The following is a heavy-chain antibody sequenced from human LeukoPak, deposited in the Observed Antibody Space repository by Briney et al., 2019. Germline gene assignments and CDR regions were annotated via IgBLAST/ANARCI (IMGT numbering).Heavy chain of an antibody. V-gene: IGHV3-48*03. CDR1: GFTFSSYE. CDR3: ARPRATYCTNGICYIRDAFDI. J-gene: IGHJ3*02. D-gene: IGHD2-8*01. Sequence: GGSLRLSCAASGFTFSSYEMNWVRQAPGKGLEWVSYISSSGGTAYHADSVRGRFTISRDNGKNSLHLQMNSLRGEDTALYYCARPRATYCTNGICYIRDAFDIWGQGTTVTVSS. CDR2: ISSSGGTA.